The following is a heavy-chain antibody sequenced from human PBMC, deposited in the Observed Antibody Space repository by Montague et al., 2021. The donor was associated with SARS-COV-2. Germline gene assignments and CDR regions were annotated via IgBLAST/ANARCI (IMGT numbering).Heavy chain of an antibody. J-gene: IGHJ6*03. D-gene: IGHD5-18*01. CDR3: ARDMLYSYASVGFFYMDV. Sequence: SLRLSCAASGFTFSSYGMHWVRQAPGKGLEWVAVIWYDGSNKYYADSVKGRFTISRDNSKNTLYLQMNSLRAEDTAVYYCARDMLYSYASVGFFYMDVWGKGTTVAVS. CDR2: IWYDGSNK. CDR1: GFTFSSYG. V-gene: IGHV3-33*01.